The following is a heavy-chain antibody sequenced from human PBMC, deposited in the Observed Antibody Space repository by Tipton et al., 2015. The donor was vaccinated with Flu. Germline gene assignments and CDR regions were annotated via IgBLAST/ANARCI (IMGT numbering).Heavy chain of an antibody. Sequence: TLSLTCTVSGGSISSYYWNWIRQPPGKGLEWIGYIYYSETTNYNPSLKSRVTISVDTSKNQFSLKLSSVTAADTAVYYCARGYRGSYHTPLYYWGQGTLVTVSS. J-gene: IGHJ4*02. V-gene: IGHV4-59*01. CDR1: GGSISSYY. CDR3: ARGYRGSYHTPLYY. D-gene: IGHD1-26*01. CDR2: IYYSETT.